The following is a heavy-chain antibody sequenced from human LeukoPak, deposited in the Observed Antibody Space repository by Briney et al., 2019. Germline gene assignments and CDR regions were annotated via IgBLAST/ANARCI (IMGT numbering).Heavy chain of an antibody. CDR3: AREYEWEVGTEGAFDY. J-gene: IGHJ4*02. Sequence: SQTLSLTCAISGDSVSSNSAAWHWIRQSPSRGLEWLGRTYYRSKWYNDYAVSVKSRITINPDTSKNQFSLQLNSVTPEDTAVYYCAREYEWEVGTEGAFDYWGQGTLVTVSS. V-gene: IGHV6-1*01. D-gene: IGHD1-26*01. CDR1: GDSVSSNSAA. CDR2: TYYRSKWYN.